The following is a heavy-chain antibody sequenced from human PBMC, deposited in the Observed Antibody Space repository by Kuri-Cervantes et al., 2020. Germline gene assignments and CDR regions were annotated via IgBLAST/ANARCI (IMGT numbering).Heavy chain of an antibody. Sequence: ASVKVSCKASGYTFTSYGISWVRQAPGQGLEWMGWISAYNGNTNYAQKLQGRVTMTTDTSTSTAYMELRSLRSDDTAVYYCASIVVVPAANDWFDPWGQGTLVTVSS. CDR2: ISAYNGNT. D-gene: IGHD2-2*01. CDR3: ASIVVVPAANDWFDP. CDR1: GYTFTSYG. J-gene: IGHJ5*02. V-gene: IGHV1-18*01.